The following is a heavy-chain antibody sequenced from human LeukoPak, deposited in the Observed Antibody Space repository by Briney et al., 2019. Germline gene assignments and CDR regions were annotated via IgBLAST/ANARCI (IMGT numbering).Heavy chain of an antibody. CDR1: GFTFSNAW. D-gene: IGHD4-17*01. CDR2: IKSKTDGGTK. Sequence: GGSLRLSCAASGFTFSNAWMSWVRQAPGKGLEWVGRIKSKTDGGTKDYAAPVKGRFTISRDDSQNTLYLQMNSLKTEDTAVYYCTTGLTTVMSVDYWGQGTLVTVSS. V-gene: IGHV3-15*01. CDR3: TTGLTTVMSVDY. J-gene: IGHJ4*02.